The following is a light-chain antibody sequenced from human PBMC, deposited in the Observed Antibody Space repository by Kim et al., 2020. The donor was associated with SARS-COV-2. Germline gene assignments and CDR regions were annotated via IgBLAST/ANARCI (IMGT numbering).Light chain of an antibody. CDR1: SSNIGGNT. Sequence: ELTQPPSASGTPGQRGTISCSGSSSNIGGNTVSWYQQLPVTAPKLLIYNDNQRPSGVPDRFSGSKSGTSASLAISGLQSEDEADYFYASWDDSLNAWVFGGGTKLTVL. V-gene: IGLV1-44*01. CDR2: NDN. CDR3: ASWDDSLNAWV. J-gene: IGLJ3*02.